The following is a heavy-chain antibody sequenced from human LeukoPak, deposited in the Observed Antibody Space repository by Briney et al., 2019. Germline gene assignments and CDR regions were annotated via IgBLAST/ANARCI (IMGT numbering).Heavy chain of an antibody. CDR3: AKVGNSGYDLYYYYYYMDV. V-gene: IGHV3-23*01. Sequence: PGGSLRLSCAASGFTFSSYAMSWVRQAPGKGLEWVSAISGSGGSTYYADSVKGRFTISRDNSKNTLYLQMNSLRAEDTAVYYCAKVGNSGYDLYYYYYYMDVWGKGTTVTISS. CDR1: GFTFSSYA. J-gene: IGHJ6*03. D-gene: IGHD5-12*01. CDR2: ISGSGGST.